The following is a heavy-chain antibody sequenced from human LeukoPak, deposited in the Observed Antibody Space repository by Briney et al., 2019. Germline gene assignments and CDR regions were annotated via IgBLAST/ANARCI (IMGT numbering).Heavy chain of an antibody. Sequence: PGGSLRLSCAASGFTLSTYTMNWVRQAPGKGLEWVSSISSSSHMYYADSVKGRFTISRDNAENSLHLQMNSLRAEDTAIYYCARNVGLDSWGQGTLVTVSS. J-gene: IGHJ5*01. V-gene: IGHV3-21*01. CDR2: ISSSSHM. CDR1: GFTLSTYT. CDR3: ARNVGLDS. D-gene: IGHD1-26*01.